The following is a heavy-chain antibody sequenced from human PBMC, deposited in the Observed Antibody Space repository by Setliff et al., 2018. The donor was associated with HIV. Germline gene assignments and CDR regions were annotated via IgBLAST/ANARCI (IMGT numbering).Heavy chain of an antibody. CDR1: NYSISSAYY. J-gene: IGHJ6*02. Sequence: PSETLSLTCAVSNYSISSAYYWGWIRHPPGKGLEWIGSIYHSGSTYYNPSLKSRVTISVDTSKNQFTLKLSSVTAAGTAVDYCARRPAGAVAGGYGMDVWGQGTTVTVSS. D-gene: IGHD6-19*01. CDR2: IYHSGST. V-gene: IGHV4-38-2*01. CDR3: ARRPAGAVAGGYGMDV.